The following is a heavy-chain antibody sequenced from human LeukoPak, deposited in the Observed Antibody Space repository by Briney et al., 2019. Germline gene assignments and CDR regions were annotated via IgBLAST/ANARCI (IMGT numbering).Heavy chain of an antibody. D-gene: IGHD2-2*01. CDR2: IYYSGST. CDR3: ARVGYCSSTSCYDDYYYYGMDV. V-gene: IGHV4-31*03. CDR1: GGSISSGGYY. Sequence: SETLSLTCTVSGGSISSGGYYWSWIRQHPGKGLEWIGYIYYSGSTYYNPSLKSRVTISVDTSKNQFSLKLSSVTAADTAVYYCARVGYCSSTSCYDDYYYYGMDVWGQGTMVTVSS. J-gene: IGHJ6*02.